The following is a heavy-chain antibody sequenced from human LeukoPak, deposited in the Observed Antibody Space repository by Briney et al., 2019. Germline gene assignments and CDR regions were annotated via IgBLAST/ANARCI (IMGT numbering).Heavy chain of an antibody. CDR2: VRYDGSNK. J-gene: IGHJ6*03. V-gene: IGHV3-30*02. Sequence: GGSLRLSCAASGFTFSRYGMHWVRQAPGKGLEWVAFVRYDGSNKYYADSVKGRFTISRENSKNTLYLQMNSLRAEDTAVYYCAKDAIAVAAYYYMDVWGKGTTVTVSS. CDR1: GFTFSRYG. D-gene: IGHD6-19*01. CDR3: AKDAIAVAAYYYMDV.